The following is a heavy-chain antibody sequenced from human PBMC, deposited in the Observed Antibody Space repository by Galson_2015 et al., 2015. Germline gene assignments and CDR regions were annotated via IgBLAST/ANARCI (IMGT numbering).Heavy chain of an antibody. CDR2: INPSGGST. CDR3: ARDGSYYDFWSGRYYYMDV. D-gene: IGHD3-3*01. J-gene: IGHJ6*03. V-gene: IGHV1-46*01. CDR1: GYTFPSFY. Sequence: SVKVSCKASGYTFPSFYMHWVRQAPGQGLEWMGIINPSGGSTYYAQNFQGRVTMASDTSTSTVYMELNSLRSEDTAVYYCARDGSYYDFWSGRYYYMDVWGEGTTVTVSS.